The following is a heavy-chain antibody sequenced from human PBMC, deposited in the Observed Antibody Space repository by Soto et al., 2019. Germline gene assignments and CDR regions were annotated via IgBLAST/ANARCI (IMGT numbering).Heavy chain of an antibody. CDR2: VDPEDGQT. CDR1: GYTFTDNY. Sequence: ASVKVSCKVSGYTFTDNYIHWVQQVPGKGLEWMGLVDPEDGQTAYAEKFQGRVTLSADTSTDTAYMQLSGLKSEDTAVYYCAIRRDYRKSWYYFDSWGQGTLVTVSS. V-gene: IGHV1-69-2*01. J-gene: IGHJ4*02. CDR3: AIRRDYRKSWYYFDS. D-gene: IGHD3-3*02.